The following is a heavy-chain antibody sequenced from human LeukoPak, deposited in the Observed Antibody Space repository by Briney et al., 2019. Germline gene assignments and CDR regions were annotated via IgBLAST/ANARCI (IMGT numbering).Heavy chain of an antibody. J-gene: IGHJ4*02. CDR3: TRETGGRYDGRNFCDN. CDR1: GDTICSYTAA. CDR2: TYYRAKWTS. V-gene: IGHV6-1*01. Sequence: SQTLSLTCVISGDTICSYTAAWTWIRPSPSRGLEWLGRTYYRAKWTSDYALSVRSRITIVPDTSKNHFSLQLRSVTPEDTAFYFCTRETGGRYDGRNFCDNWGQGALVTVSS. D-gene: IGHD1-26*01.